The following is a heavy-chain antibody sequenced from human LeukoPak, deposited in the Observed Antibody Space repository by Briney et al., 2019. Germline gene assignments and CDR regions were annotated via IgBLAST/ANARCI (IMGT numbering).Heavy chain of an antibody. J-gene: IGHJ5*02. CDR2: INSDGSST. D-gene: IGHD5-18*01. CDR3: ARDVRYSYGHGGDWFDP. V-gene: IGHV3-74*01. Sequence: PGGSLRLSCAASGFTFSSYWMHWVRQAPGKGLVWVSRINSDGSSTSYADSVKGRFTISRDNAKNSLYLQMNSLRAEDTAVYYCARDVRYSYGHGGDWFDPWGQGTLVTVSS. CDR1: GFTFSSYW.